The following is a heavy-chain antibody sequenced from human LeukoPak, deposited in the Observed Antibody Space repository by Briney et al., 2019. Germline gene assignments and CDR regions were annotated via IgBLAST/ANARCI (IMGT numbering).Heavy chain of an antibody. Sequence: GASVKVSCKASGYTFTSYYMHWVRQAPGQGLEWMGIINPSGGSTSYAQKFQGRVTMTRDMSTSTVYMELSSLRSEDTAVYYCARDNCSGGSCYSGGANWFDPWGQGTLSPSPQ. CDR1: GYTFTSYY. CDR3: ARDNCSGGSCYSGGANWFDP. J-gene: IGHJ5*02. V-gene: IGHV1-46*01. CDR2: INPSGGST. D-gene: IGHD2-15*01.